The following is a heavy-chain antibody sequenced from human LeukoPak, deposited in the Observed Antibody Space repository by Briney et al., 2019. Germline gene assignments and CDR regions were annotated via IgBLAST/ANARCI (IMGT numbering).Heavy chain of an antibody. D-gene: IGHD3-22*01. Sequence: SVKVSCKASGGTFSSYAISWVRQAPGQGLEWMGRIIPILGIANYAQKFQGRVTITADKSTSTAYMELSSLRSEDTAVYYCASSRDISYYYDSSGYPEGYYWGQGTLVTVSS. CDR1: GGTFSSYA. CDR2: IIPILGIA. J-gene: IGHJ4*02. CDR3: ASSRDISYYYDSSGYPEGYY. V-gene: IGHV1-69*04.